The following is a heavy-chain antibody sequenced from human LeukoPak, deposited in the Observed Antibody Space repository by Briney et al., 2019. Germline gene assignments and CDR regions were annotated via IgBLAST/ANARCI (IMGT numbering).Heavy chain of an antibody. D-gene: IGHD1-26*01. V-gene: IGHV3-21*01. CDR1: GFTFSSYS. CDR3: AKDLRYSGTLRAMDY. J-gene: IGHJ4*02. CDR2: ISTSSSYI. Sequence: GGSLRLSCAAYGFTFSSYSMNWVRQAPGKGLEWVSFISTSSSYIYYADSVKGRFTISRDNAKNSLYLEMNSLRAEDTAVYYCAKDLRYSGTLRAMDYWGQGTLVTVSS.